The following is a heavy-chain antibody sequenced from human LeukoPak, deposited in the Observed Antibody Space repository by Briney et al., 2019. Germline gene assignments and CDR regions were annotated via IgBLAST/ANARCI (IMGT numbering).Heavy chain of an antibody. D-gene: IGHD3-10*01. J-gene: IGHJ4*02. CDR3: ARDYYGCSFDY. Sequence: SCKASGYTFTGYYMHWVRQAPGKGLEWVSSISSSSSYIYYADSVKGRFTISRDNAKNSLYLQMNSLRAEDTAVYYCARDYYGCSFDYWGQGTLVTVSS. CDR2: ISSSSSYI. V-gene: IGHV3-21*01. CDR1: GYTFTGYY.